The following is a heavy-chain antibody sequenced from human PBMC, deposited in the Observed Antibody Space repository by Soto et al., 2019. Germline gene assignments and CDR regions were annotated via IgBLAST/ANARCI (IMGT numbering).Heavy chain of an antibody. CDR1: GFTFSSYA. CDR2: ISGSGGST. Sequence: GGSLRLSCAASGFTFSSYAMSWVRQAPGKGLEWVSAISGSGGSTYYADSVKGRFTISRDNSKNTLYLQMNSLRAEDTAVYYCAKDRGGYSKINYGMDVWGQGTTVTVSS. J-gene: IGHJ6*02. CDR3: AKDRGGYSKINYGMDV. D-gene: IGHD3-22*01. V-gene: IGHV3-23*01.